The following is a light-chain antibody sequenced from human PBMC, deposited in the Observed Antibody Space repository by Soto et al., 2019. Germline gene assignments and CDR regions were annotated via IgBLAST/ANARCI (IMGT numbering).Light chain of an antibody. CDR2: EAT. V-gene: IGKV1-39*01. CDR3: QQSLYTPYT. CDR1: QGIATY. J-gene: IGKJ2*01. Sequence: DIQMTQSPSSLSASVGDRVTITCRASQGIATYVNWFQQKPGKAPQLIIYEATHLQSRVPSRFRGSGAGTAFTLIISSLQPEDFETYYCQQSLYTPYTFGQGTKLDI.